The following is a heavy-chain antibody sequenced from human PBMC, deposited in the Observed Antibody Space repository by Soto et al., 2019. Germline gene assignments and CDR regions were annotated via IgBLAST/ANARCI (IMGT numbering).Heavy chain of an antibody. CDR3: ARVGGIEDPPGTDY. D-gene: IGHD3-10*01. CDR1: GGIFSSYA. Sequence: QVQLVQSGAEVKKPGSSVKVSCKASGGIFSSYAISWLRQAPGQGLEWMGAVIPILGQAYYAQDLQDRVSITADESTRTTYMELSSMRAEDTAVYFCARVGGIEDPPGTDYWGKGTMVTVSS. J-gene: IGHJ4*02. CDR2: VIPILGQA. V-gene: IGHV1-69*01.